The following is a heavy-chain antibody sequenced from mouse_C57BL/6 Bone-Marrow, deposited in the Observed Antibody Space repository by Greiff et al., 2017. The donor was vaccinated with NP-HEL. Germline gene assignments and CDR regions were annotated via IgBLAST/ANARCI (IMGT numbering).Heavy chain of an antibody. CDR1: GYTFTSYG. CDR3: ARSFLPYAMDY. V-gene: IGHV1-81*01. CDR2: IYPRSGNT. J-gene: IGHJ4*01. Sequence: VKLVESGAELARPGASVKLSCKASGYTFTSYGISWVKQRTGQGLEWIGEIYPRSGNTYYNEKFKGKATLTADKSSSTAYMELRSLTSEDDAVYFCARSFLPYAMDYGGQGTSVTVSA. D-gene: IGHD2-1*01.